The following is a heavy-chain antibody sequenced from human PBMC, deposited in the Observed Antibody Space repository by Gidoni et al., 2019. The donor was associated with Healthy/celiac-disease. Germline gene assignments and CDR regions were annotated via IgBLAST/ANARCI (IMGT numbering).Heavy chain of an antibody. CDR3: AKDPVDYGDYEGYFDY. Sequence: EVQLMESGGGLVQPGGSLRLSCAASGFTFSSYAMSWVRQAPGKGLEWVSAISGSGGSTYYADSVKGRFTISRDNSKNTLYLQMNSLRAEDTAVYYCAKDPVDYGDYEGYFDYWGQGTLVTVSS. J-gene: IGHJ4*02. V-gene: IGHV3-23*01. CDR1: GFTFSSYA. D-gene: IGHD4-17*01. CDR2: ISGSGGST.